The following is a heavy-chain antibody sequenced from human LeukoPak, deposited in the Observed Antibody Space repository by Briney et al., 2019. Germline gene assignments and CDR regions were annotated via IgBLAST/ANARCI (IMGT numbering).Heavy chain of an antibody. CDR2: INPNSGGT. Sequence: GASVKVSCKASGYTITGYYMHWVRQAPGQGLEWMGWINPNSGGTNYAQKFQGRVTMTRDTSISTAYMELSRLRSDDTAVYYCARVKWELSPFDYWGQGTLVTVSS. D-gene: IGHD1-26*01. CDR3: ARVKWELSPFDY. V-gene: IGHV1-2*02. J-gene: IGHJ4*02. CDR1: GYTITGYY.